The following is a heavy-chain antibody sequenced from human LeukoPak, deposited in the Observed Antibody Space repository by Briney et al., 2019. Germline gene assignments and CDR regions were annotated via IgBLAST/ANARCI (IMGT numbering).Heavy chain of an antibody. J-gene: IGHJ4*02. CDR3: ARWDYGDYVLFDY. V-gene: IGHV4-39*07. D-gene: IGHD4-17*01. CDR2: IYYSGST. Sequence: SETLSLTCTVSGGSISSSSYYWGWIRQPPGKGLEWIGSIYYSGSTYYNPSLKSRVTISVDTSKNQFSLKLSSVTAADTAVYYCARWDYGDYVLFDYWGQGTLVTVSS. CDR1: GGSISSSSYY.